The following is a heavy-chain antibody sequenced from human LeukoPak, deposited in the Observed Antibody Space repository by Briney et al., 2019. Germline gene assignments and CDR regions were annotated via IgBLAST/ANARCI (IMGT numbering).Heavy chain of an antibody. V-gene: IGHV4-4*07. CDR3: ARDKGYCIGGSCYSSDDAFDI. D-gene: IGHD2-15*01. J-gene: IGHJ3*02. CDR2: IYTSGST. Sequence: SETLSLTCTVSGGSISSYYWSWIRQPAGKGLEWIGRIYTSGSTNYNPSLKSRVTMSVDTSKNQFSLKLSSVTAADTAVYYCARDKGYCIGGSCYSSDDAFDIWGQGTMVTVSS. CDR1: GGSISSYY.